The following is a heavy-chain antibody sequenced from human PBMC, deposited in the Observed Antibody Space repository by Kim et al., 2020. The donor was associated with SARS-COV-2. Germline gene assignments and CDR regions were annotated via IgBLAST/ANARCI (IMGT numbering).Heavy chain of an antibody. Sequence: GGSLRLSCAASGFTFSSYGMHWVRQAPGKGLEWVAVIWYDGSNKYYADSVKGRFTISRDNSKNTLYLQMNSLRAEDTAVYYCAKDFPPLGYDSSGYYWAEYFQHWGQGTLVTVSS. J-gene: IGHJ1*01. CDR3: AKDFPPLGYDSSGYYWAEYFQH. V-gene: IGHV3-33*06. CDR1: GFTFSSYG. CDR2: IWYDGSNK. D-gene: IGHD3-22*01.